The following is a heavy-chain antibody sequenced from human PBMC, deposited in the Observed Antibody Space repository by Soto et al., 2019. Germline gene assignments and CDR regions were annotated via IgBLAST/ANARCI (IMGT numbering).Heavy chain of an antibody. V-gene: IGHV3-30*18. D-gene: IGHD2-15*01. J-gene: IGHJ4*02. CDR2: ISYDGSNK. CDR3: AKFVVVVVAAPYLDY. Sequence: GGSLRLSCAASGVTFSSYGMHWVRQAPGKGLEWGAVISYDGSNKYYADSVKGRFTISRDNSKNTLYLQMNSLRAEDTAVYYCAKFVVVVVAAPYLDYWGQGTLVTVS. CDR1: GVTFSSYG.